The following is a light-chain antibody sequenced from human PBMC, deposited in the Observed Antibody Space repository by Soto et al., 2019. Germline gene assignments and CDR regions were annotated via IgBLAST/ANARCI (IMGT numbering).Light chain of an antibody. J-gene: IGLJ2*01. CDR1: SSDVGGYKY. Sequence: QSVLTQPPSASGSPGQSVTISCTATSSDVGGYKYVSWYQQHPGKAPKLMIYEVSRRPSGVPDRFSGSKSGHTASLTVSGLQAEDEADYYCSSYAGSNNLHVVFGGGTKLTVL. V-gene: IGLV2-8*01. CDR2: EVS. CDR3: SSYAGSNNLHVV.